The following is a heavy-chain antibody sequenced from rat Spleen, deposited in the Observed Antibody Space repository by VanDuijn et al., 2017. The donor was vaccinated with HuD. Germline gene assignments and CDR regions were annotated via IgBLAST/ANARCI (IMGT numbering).Heavy chain of an antibody. CDR3: ARYIYGYTMDA. Sequence: EVQLVESGGGLVQPGRSLKLSCAASGFIFSDYNMAWVRQAPKKGLEWVATIIYDGSRTYYRDSVKGRFTISRDNAKSTLYLQMDSLRSEDTATYYCARYIYGYTMDAWGQGASVTVSS. CDR2: IIYDGSRT. J-gene: IGHJ4*01. CDR1: GFIFSDYN. D-gene: IGHD1-9*01. V-gene: IGHV5S10*01.